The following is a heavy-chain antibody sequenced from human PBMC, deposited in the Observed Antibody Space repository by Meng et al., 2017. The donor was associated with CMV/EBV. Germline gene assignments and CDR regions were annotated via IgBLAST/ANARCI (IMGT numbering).Heavy chain of an antibody. V-gene: IGHV3-66*02. J-gene: IGHJ6*02. CDR3: ASTARNYYYYGMDV. D-gene: IGHD2-21*02. Sequence: GGSLRLSCAASGFTVSSNYMSWVRQAPGKRLEWVSVIYSGGSTYYADSVKGRFTISRDNSKNTLYLQMNSLRPEDTAVYYCASTARNYYYYGMDVWGQGTTVTVSS. CDR1: GFTVSSNY. CDR2: IYSGGST.